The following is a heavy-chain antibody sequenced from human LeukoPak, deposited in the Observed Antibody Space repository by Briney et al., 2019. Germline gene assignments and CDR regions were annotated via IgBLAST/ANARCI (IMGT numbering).Heavy chain of an antibody. D-gene: IGHD5-24*01. CDR2: IYYSGST. CDR1: GGSISSYY. CDR3: AGVGCLQFTFVY. V-gene: IGHV4-59*01. Sequence: SETLSLTCTVSGGSISSYYWSWIRQPPGKGLEWIGYIYYSGSTNYNPSLKSRVTISVDTSKNQFSLKLSSVTAADTAVYYCAGVGCLQFTFVYWGQGTLGTVSS. J-gene: IGHJ4*02.